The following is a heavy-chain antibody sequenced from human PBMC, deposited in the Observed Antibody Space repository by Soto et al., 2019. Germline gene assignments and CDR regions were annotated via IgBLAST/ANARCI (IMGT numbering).Heavy chain of an antibody. Sequence: QVQLQESGPGLVKPSGTLSLTCAVSGDSISSDKWWRWVRQPPGKGLEWIGEIHHSGRTNYNPSLESRVTILVEKSKTQVSLELSSMTAADTALYYCARGGDWQFDYWGQGTLVTVSS. CDR2: IHHSGRT. D-gene: IGHD2-21*02. CDR3: ARGGDWQFDY. CDR1: GDSISSDKW. V-gene: IGHV4-4*02. J-gene: IGHJ4*02.